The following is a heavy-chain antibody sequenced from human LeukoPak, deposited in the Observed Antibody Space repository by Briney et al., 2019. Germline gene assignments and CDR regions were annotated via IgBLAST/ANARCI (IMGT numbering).Heavy chain of an antibody. CDR1: GGSIRSYY. CDR3: ARALTPGYCSGGTCSYFDY. Sequence: SETLSLTCTISGGSIRSYYWSWIRQSPGKVLEYIGYIYYTGNTYSNPSLKSRVTISSDPSKNQFSLKVNSVTAADTAVYYCARALTPGYCSGGTCSYFDYWGQGILVTVSS. CDR2: IYYTGNT. V-gene: IGHV4-59*01. D-gene: IGHD2-15*01. J-gene: IGHJ4*02.